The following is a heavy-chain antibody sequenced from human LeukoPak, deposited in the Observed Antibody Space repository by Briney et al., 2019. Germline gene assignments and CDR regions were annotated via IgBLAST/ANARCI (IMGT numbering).Heavy chain of an antibody. Sequence: PSETLSLTCTVSGGSISSYYWSWIRQPPGKGLEWIGYIYYSGSTNYNPSLKSRVTISVDTSKNQFSLKLRSVTAADTAVYYCARIYSSGWYGGGDWFDPWGQGTLVTVSS. CDR1: GGSISSYY. J-gene: IGHJ5*02. CDR3: ARIYSSGWYGGGDWFDP. D-gene: IGHD6-19*01. V-gene: IGHV4-59*08. CDR2: IYYSGST.